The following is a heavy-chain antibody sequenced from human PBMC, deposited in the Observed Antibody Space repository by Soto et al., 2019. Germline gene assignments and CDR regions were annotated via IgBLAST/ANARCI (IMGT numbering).Heavy chain of an antibody. CDR2: INPNSGGT. CDR1: GYTFTGYY. V-gene: IGHV1-2*04. Sequence: ASVKVSCKASGYTFTGYYMHWVRQAPGQGLEWMGWINPNSGGTNYAQKFQGWVTMTRDTSISTAYMELSRLRSDDTAVYYCARDLGCGSGRKIGHYYYYGMDVWGQGTTVTVSS. CDR3: ARDLGCGSGRKIGHYYYYGMDV. J-gene: IGHJ6*02. D-gene: IGHD3-10*01.